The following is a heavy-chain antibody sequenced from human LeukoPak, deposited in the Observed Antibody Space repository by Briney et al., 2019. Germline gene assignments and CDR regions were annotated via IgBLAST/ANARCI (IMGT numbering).Heavy chain of an antibody. V-gene: IGHV4-34*01. CDR1: GGSFDGYY. Sequence: SETLSLTCAVFGGSFDGYYWSWIRQPPGKGLEWIGEITYDGSTNYNPSLKSRVTISVDTSKIQFSLNLSSVTAADTAVYYCATQILLCHYYWGQGTLVTVSS. J-gene: IGHJ4*02. D-gene: IGHD2-2*01. CDR3: ATQILLCHYY. CDR2: ITYDGST.